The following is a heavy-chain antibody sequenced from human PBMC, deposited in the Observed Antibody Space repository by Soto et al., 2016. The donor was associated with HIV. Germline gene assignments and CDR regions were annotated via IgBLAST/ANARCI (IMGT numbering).Heavy chain of an antibody. V-gene: IGHV3-21*01. CDR2: ISSGSSYI. Sequence: EVQLVESGGGLVKPGGSLRLSCAASGFTFSKYSINWVRQAPGKGLEWVSSISSGSSYIYYADSVKGRFTISRDNAKNSLYLQMNSLRAEDTAVYYCARDRGGCVVRRFIRRLFDYGGDQGTMVTVSS. CDR3: ARDRGGCVVRRFIRRLFDYG. D-gene: IGHD3-10*01. J-gene: IGHJ3*01. CDR1: GFTFSKYS.